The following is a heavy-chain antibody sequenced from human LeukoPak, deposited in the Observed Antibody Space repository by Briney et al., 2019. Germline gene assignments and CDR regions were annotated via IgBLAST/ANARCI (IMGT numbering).Heavy chain of an antibody. D-gene: IGHD4-17*01. CDR1: GFTFSSYS. V-gene: IGHV3-30-3*01. CDR2: ISYDGSNK. J-gene: IGHJ1*01. Sequence: PGGSLRLSCAASGFTFSSYSMNWVRQAPGKGLGWVALISYDGSNKFYADSVKGRFSIFRDKSKNTLYLQMNSLRAEDTAVYYCARGRLRSYFQHWGQGTLVTVSS. CDR3: ARGRLRSYFQH.